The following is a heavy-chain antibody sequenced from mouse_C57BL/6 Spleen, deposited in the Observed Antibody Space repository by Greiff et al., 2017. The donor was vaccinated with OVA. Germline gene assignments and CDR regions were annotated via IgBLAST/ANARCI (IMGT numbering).Heavy chain of an antibody. J-gene: IGHJ2*01. Sequence: QVQLKQPGAELVKPGASVKLSCKASGYTFTSYWMQWVKQRPGQGLEWIGEIDPSDSYTNYNQKFKGKATLTVDTSSSTAYMQLSSLTSEDSAVYYCARRELDYFDYWGQGTTLTVSS. CDR2: IDPSDSYT. V-gene: IGHV1-50*01. D-gene: IGHD1-3*01. CDR3: ARRELDYFDY. CDR1: GYTFTSYW.